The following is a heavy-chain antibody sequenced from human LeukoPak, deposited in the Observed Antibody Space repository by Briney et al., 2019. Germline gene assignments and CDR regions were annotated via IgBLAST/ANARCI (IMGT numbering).Heavy chain of an antibody. CDR2: IKQDGSET. D-gene: IGHD5/OR15-5a*01. Sequence: PGGSLRLSCTASALTFSNSWMSWVRQAPGKGLEWVAKIKQDGSETKYVDSVKGRFTISRDNAKNSLFLQVNSLRGEDTAIYYCARHLPGDSLYSHFDFWGPGSVVTVSS. CDR3: ARHLPGDSLYSHFDF. V-gene: IGHV3-7*02. J-gene: IGHJ4*02. CDR1: ALTFSNSW.